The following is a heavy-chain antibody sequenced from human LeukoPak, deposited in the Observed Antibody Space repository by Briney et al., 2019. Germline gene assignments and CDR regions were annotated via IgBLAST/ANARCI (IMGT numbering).Heavy chain of an antibody. D-gene: IGHD1-26*01. CDR3: ARRGSGSYSGAFDY. J-gene: IGHJ4*02. Sequence: GESLRISCKGSGYSFTSYWIGWVRQMPGKGLEWMGIIYPCDSDTRHSPSFQGQVTISADKSIRTAYLQWSSLKASDTAMYYCARRGSGSYSGAFDYWGQGTLVTVSS. V-gene: IGHV5-51*01. CDR2: IYPCDSDT. CDR1: GYSFTSYW.